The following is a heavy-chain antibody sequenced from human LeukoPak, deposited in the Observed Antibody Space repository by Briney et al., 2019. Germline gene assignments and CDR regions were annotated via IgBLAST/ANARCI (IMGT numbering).Heavy chain of an antibody. CDR3: ARSIAVAGTGDY. CDR2: INHSGST. V-gene: IGHV4-34*01. D-gene: IGHD6-19*01. Sequence: GEINHSGSTNYNPSLKSRVTISVDTSKNQFSLKLSSVTAADTAVYYCARSIAVAGTGDYWGQGTLVTVSS. J-gene: IGHJ4*02.